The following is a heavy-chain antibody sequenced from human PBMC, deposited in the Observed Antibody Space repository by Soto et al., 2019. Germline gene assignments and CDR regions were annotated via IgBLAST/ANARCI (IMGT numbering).Heavy chain of an antibody. CDR1: GYSFTSYW. V-gene: IGHV5-51*01. CDR3: ARAYYDFWSGYPNDAFDI. Sequence: RGESLKISCKGSGYSFTSYWIGWVRQMPGKGLEWMGIIYPGDSDTRYSPSFQGQVTISADKSISTAYLQWSSLKASDTAMYYCARAYYDFWSGYPNDAFDIWGQGTMVTVSS. J-gene: IGHJ3*02. D-gene: IGHD3-3*01. CDR2: IYPGDSDT.